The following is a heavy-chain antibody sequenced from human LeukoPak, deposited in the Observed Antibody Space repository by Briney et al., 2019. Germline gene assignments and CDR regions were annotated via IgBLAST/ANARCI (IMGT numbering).Heavy chain of an antibody. CDR3: ARDAIALTITIFGVVSRPPHRWLDP. J-gene: IGHJ5*02. V-gene: IGHV1-18*01. CDR1: GYIFTNYG. Sequence: ASVKVSCKASGYIFTNYGISWVRQAPGQGLEWLGWINGYNGNTTYTENLQGRLIMTTDTSTSTAYMELRSLRPDDTAVYYCARDAIALTITIFGVVSRPPHRWLDPWGQGTLVTVSS. D-gene: IGHD3-3*01. CDR2: INGYNGNT.